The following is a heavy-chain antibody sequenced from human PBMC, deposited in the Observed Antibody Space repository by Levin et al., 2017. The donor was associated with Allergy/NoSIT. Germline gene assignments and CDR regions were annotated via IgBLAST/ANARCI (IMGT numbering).Heavy chain of an antibody. V-gene: IGHV3-33*01. CDR1: GFTFSSYG. J-gene: IGHJ6*03. Sequence: PGGSLRLSCAASGFTFSSYGMHWVRQAPGKGLEWVAVIWYDGSNKYYADSVKGRFTISRDNSKNTLYLQMNSLRAEDTAVYYCARSRLPNYYYYYMDVWGKGTTVTVSS. CDR2: IWYDGSNK. CDR3: ARSRLPNYYYYYMDV.